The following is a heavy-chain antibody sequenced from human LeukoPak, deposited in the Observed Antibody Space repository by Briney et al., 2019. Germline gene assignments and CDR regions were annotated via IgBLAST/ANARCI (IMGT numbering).Heavy chain of an antibody. Sequence: GGSLRLSCTASSFTQRPFGMTCVRQAPGKGLEWVSAIDGSGHYTYYPDSVKGRFTISRDNSKHTLFLQMNSLRAADTAVYYCGKLPQAGDDHYYIDVWGKGTTVTVSS. CDR1: SFTQRPFG. J-gene: IGHJ6*03. D-gene: IGHD5-24*01. CDR3: GKLPQAGDDHYYIDV. CDR2: IDGSGHYT. V-gene: IGHV3-23*01.